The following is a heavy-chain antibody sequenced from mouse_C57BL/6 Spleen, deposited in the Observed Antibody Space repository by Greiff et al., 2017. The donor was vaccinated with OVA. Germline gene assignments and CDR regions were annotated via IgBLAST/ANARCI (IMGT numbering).Heavy chain of an antibody. J-gene: IGHJ2*01. V-gene: IGHV5-9*01. Sequence: EVQLVESGGGLVKPGGSLKLSCAASGFTFSSYTMSWVRQTPEKRLEWVATISGGGGNTYYPDSVKGRFTISRDNAKNTLYLQMSSLRSEDTALYYCARQEVVAPYFDYWGQGTTLTVSS. D-gene: IGHD1-1*01. CDR3: ARQEVVAPYFDY. CDR1: GFTFSSYT. CDR2: ISGGGGNT.